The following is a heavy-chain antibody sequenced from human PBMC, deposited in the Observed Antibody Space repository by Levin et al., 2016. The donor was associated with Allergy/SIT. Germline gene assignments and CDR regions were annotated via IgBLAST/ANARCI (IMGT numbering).Heavy chain of an antibody. J-gene: IGHJ6*02. CDR3: ARVGLVRGYSYGYVGGMDV. CDR1: GYTFTGYY. CDR2: INPNSGGT. D-gene: IGHD5-18*01. Sequence: ASVKVSCKASGYTFTGYYMHWVRQAPGQGLEWMGWINPNSGGTNYAQKFQGRVTMTRDTSISTAYMELSRLRSDDTAVYYCARVGLVRGYSYGYVGGMDVWGQGTTVTVSS. V-gene: IGHV1-2*02.